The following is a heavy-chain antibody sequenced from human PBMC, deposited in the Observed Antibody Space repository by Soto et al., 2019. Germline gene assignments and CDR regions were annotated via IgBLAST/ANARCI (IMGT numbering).Heavy chain of an antibody. CDR2: IYYSGST. Sequence: QVQLQESGPGLVKPSETLSLTCTVSGGSVSSGSYSWSWIRQPPGKGLEWIGYIYYSGSTNYNPSLKSRVTISVDTSKNQFSLKLSSVTAADTAVYYCARAKGGYPLRYGMDVWGQGTTVTVSS. CDR3: ARAKGGYPLRYGMDV. D-gene: IGHD3-22*01. V-gene: IGHV4-61*01. J-gene: IGHJ6*02. CDR1: GGSVSSGSYS.